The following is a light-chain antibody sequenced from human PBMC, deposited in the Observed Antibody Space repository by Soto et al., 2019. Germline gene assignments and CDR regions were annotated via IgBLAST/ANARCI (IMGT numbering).Light chain of an antibody. J-gene: IGKJ2*01. CDR2: GAS. CDR3: QQYNKWPPQYP. V-gene: IGKV3-15*01. Sequence: EILMTQSPATLSVSPGERATLSCRASQIISSDVAWYQQKPGQAPRLLSYGASTRATDIPARISGSGSGTDFQLTISSLQYEDFAVYYCQQYNKWPPQYPFGQGTKLEIK. CDR1: QIISSD.